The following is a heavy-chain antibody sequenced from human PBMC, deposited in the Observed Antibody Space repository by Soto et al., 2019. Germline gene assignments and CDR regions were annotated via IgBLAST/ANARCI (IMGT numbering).Heavy chain of an antibody. D-gene: IGHD4-17*01. CDR1: GFTFSSYW. J-gene: IGHJ3*02. CDR3: ARDLITVTTSFDAFDI. CDR2: IKQDGSEK. V-gene: IGHV3-7*01. Sequence: PGGSLRLSCAASGFTFSSYWMSWVRQAPGKGLEWVANIKQDGSEKYYVDSVKGRFTISRDNAKNSLYLQMNSLRAEDTAVYYCARDLITVTTSFDAFDIWGRGTLVT.